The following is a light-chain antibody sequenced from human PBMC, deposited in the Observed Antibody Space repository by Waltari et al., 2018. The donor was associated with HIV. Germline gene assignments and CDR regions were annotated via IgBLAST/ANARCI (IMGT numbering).Light chain of an antibody. V-gene: IGLV1-44*01. Sequence: QSLLTQSPSASGTPGQRVNISWFGTSSNIGSRSVNWYQHLPGTPPKLLIFSNTERPSGGPDRFSGSKSGTSASLAISGLHSQDEADYYCSAWYVTLNGLVFGGGTRLSVL. J-gene: IGLJ2*01. CDR1: SSNIGSRS. CDR3: SAWYVTLNGLV. CDR2: SNT.